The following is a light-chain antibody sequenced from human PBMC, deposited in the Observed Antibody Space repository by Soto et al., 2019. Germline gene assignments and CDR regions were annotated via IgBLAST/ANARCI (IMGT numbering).Light chain of an antibody. Sequence: EIVLTQSPATLSLSPGERGTLSCWSSQSVSSSYLAWYQQKPGQAPRLLIYDASNRATGIPVRFSGSGSGTEFTLTISSLEPEDSAVYYCQQRNMWPITFGQGTRLEI. CDR2: DAS. CDR1: QSVSSSY. J-gene: IGKJ5*01. V-gene: IGKV3D-20*02. CDR3: QQRNMWPIT.